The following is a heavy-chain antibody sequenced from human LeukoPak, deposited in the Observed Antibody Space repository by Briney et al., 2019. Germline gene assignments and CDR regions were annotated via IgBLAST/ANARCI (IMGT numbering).Heavy chain of an antibody. CDR2: INPNSGGT. CDR1: GYTFTGYY. CDR3: ARSSCSGGSCYYYYGMDV. Sequence: ASVKVSCKASGYTFTGYYMHWVRQAPGQGLEWMRWINPNSGGTNYAQKFQGRVTMTRDTSISTAYMELSRLRSDDTAVYYCARSSCSGGSCYYYYGMDVWGQGTTVTVSS. V-gene: IGHV1-2*02. D-gene: IGHD2-15*01. J-gene: IGHJ6*02.